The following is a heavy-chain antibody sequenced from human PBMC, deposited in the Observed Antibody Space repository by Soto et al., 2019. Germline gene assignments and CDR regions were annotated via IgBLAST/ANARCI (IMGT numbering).Heavy chain of an antibody. V-gene: IGHV3-73*01. CDR2: IKPKVETYAT. CDR1: GFTLSGFD. CDR3: TRRYCTSGHCYSDVDY. Sequence: EVQLVESGGGLVQPGGSLKLSCAASGFTLSGFDIHWVRQASGEGLEWVGRIKPKVETYATALAASVKGRFTLSRDDPRNTAYLEMSSLTAEDTAVYYCTRRYCTSGHCYSDVDYWGQGTLVTVSS. J-gene: IGHJ4*02. D-gene: IGHD2-15*01.